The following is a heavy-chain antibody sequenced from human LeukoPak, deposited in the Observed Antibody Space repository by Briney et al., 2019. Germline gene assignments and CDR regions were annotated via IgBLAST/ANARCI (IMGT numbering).Heavy chain of an antibody. CDR2: FDPEDGET. D-gene: IGHD1-26*01. Sequence: ASVKVSCKVSGYTLTELSMHWVRQAPGKGLEWMGGFDPEDGETIYAQKFQGRVTMTEDTSTDTAYMELSSLRSEDTAVYYCAKGDSGSYYYYYYMDVWGKGTTVTISS. CDR1: GYTLTELS. J-gene: IGHJ6*03. CDR3: AKGDSGSYYYYYYMDV. V-gene: IGHV1-24*01.